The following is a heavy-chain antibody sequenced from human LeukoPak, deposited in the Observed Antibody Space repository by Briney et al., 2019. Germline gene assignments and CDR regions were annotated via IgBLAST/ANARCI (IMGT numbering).Heavy chain of an antibody. Sequence: ASVKVSCKASGYTFTGYYMHWVRQAPGQGLEWMGWINPNSGGTNYAQKFQGRVTMTRDTSISTAYMELSRLRSDDTAVYYCARAPLLLGFYTHDYWGQGTLVTVSS. CDR1: GYTFTGYY. V-gene: IGHV1-2*02. CDR2: INPNSGGT. J-gene: IGHJ4*02. D-gene: IGHD3-10*01. CDR3: ARAPLLLGFYTHDY.